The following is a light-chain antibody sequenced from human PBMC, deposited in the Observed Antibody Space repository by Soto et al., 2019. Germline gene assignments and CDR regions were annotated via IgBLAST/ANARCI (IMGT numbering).Light chain of an antibody. Sequence: QAVVTQEPSLTVFPGGTVTLTCAFSSGAVTSAYHPNWFQQKPGQAPRALIYSISSRHSWTPARFSGSLLGGKAALTVSGVQPEDEAEYYCLLYYGGARVFGGATQLTVL. V-gene: IGLV7-43*01. CDR2: SIS. CDR1: SGAVTSAYH. CDR3: LLYYGGARV. J-gene: IGLJ3*02.